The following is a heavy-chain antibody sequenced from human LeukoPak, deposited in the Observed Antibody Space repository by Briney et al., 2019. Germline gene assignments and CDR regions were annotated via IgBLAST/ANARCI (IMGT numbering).Heavy chain of an antibody. D-gene: IGHD2-15*01. CDR1: GGSFSGYY. J-gene: IGHJ5*02. V-gene: IGHV4-34*01. Sequence: SETLSLTCAVYGGSFSGYYWSWIRQPPGKGLEWIGEINHRGSTNYNPSLKSRVTISVDTSKNQFSLKLSSVTAADTAVYYCARGPIVVVVAATANWCDPRGQGTLVTVSS. CDR2: INHRGST. CDR3: ARGPIVVVVAATANWCDP.